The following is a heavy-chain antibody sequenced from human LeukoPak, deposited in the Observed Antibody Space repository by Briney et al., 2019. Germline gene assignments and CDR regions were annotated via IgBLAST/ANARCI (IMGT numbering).Heavy chain of an antibody. CDR3: ASGGIAAAGGCDY. J-gene: IGHJ4*02. CDR2: ISSNGGST. Sequence: PGGSLRLSCAASGFTFSSYAMHWVRQAPGKGLEYVSAISSNGGSTYYANSVKGRFTISRDNSKNTLYLQMGSLRAEDMAVYYCASGGIAAAGGCDYWGQGTLVTVSS. D-gene: IGHD6-13*01. CDR1: GFTFSSYA. V-gene: IGHV3-64*01.